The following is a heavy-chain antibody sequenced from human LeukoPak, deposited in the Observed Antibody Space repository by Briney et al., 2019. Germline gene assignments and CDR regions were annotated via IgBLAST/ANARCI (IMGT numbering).Heavy chain of an antibody. CDR2: IYTSGRT. Sequence: SETLSLTCTVSGGSISSYYWSWIRQPPGKGLEWIGYIYTSGRTNYNPSLKSRVTISVDTSKNQFSLKLSSVTAADTAVYYCASSVVPAAIGYWGQGTLVTVSS. CDR3: ASSVVPAAIGY. D-gene: IGHD2-2*01. J-gene: IGHJ4*02. CDR1: GGSISSYY. V-gene: IGHV4-4*09.